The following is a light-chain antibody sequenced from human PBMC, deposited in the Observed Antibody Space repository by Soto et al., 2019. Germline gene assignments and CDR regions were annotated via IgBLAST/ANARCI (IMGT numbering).Light chain of an antibody. J-gene: IGKJ3*01. V-gene: IGKV1-39*01. CDR2: AAS. Sequence: TQSPSSLSAFVGDRVTITFRSSPTISSYLNWYQQKPGKAPQVLIYAASYLQTGVSSKFSGRGSGTDFTLTIDSLQTEGAATYYCPQSYIRFASGPGTKVDI. CDR3: PQSYIRFA. CDR1: PTISSY.